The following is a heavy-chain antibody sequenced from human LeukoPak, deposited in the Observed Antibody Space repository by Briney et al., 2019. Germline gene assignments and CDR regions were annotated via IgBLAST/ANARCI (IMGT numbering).Heavy chain of an antibody. Sequence: AASVKVSCKVSGYTLTELSMRWVRQAPGKGREGMGGFDPEDGETIYAQKFQGRVTMTEDTSTDTACMELSSLRSEDTAVYYCATGIRGTFDYWGQGTLVTVSS. CDR2: FDPEDGET. CDR1: GYTLTELS. CDR3: ATGIRGTFDY. D-gene: IGHD3-10*01. J-gene: IGHJ4*02. V-gene: IGHV1-24*01.